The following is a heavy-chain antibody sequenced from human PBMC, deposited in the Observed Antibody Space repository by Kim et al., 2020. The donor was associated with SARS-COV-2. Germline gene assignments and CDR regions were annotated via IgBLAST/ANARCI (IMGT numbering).Heavy chain of an antibody. D-gene: IGHD1-26*01. Sequence: SETLSLTCTVSGGSISSGDYYWSWIRQSPGRGLEWIGYIHYSGTTYYNPSLKSRVIISVDTSKNQFSLNLSSVTAADTAVYYCARYSGRQTWFDPWGQGTLVTVSS. CDR2: IHYSGTT. CDR3: ARYSGRQTWFDP. J-gene: IGHJ5*02. CDR1: GGSISSGDYY. V-gene: IGHV4-30-4*01.